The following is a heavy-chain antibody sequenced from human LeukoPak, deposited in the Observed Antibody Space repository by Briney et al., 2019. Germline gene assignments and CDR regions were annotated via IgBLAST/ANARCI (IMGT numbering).Heavy chain of an antibody. CDR2: ISGSGGST. CDR1: GFTFSSYV. Sequence: GGSLRLSCAASGFTFSSYVMTWVRQAPGKGLEWVSAISGSGGSTYYADSVKGRFTIARDNSKNTVYLQMNSLRAEDTAIYYFVKGDWKYYDFWSSYYYFDYWGQGTLVTVSS. D-gene: IGHD3-3*01. CDR3: VKGDWKYYDFWSSYYYFDY. V-gene: IGHV3-23*01. J-gene: IGHJ4*02.